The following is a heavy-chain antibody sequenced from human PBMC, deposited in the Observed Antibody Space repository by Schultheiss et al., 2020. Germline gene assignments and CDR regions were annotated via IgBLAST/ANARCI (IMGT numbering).Heavy chain of an antibody. CDR3: AKTSRGYSLDY. D-gene: IGHD5-18*01. V-gene: IGHV3-48*04. CDR2: ISSSGSTI. J-gene: IGHJ4*02. Sequence: GGSLRLSCAASGFTFSSYGMHWVRQAPGKGLEWVSYISSSGSTIYYADSVKGRFTISRDNAKNTLFLHLSSLRADDTAFYYCAKTSRGYSLDYWGQGTLVTVSS. CDR1: GFTFSSYG.